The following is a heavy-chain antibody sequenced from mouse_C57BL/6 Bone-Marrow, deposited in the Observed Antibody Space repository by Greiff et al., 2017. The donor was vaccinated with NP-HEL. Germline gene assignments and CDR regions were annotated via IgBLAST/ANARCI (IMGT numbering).Heavy chain of an antibody. D-gene: IGHD1-1*01. J-gene: IGHJ2*01. V-gene: IGHV1-53*01. Sequence: QVQLQQPGTELVKPGASVKLSCKASGYTFTSYWMHWVKQRPGQGLEWIGNINPSNGGPNYNEKFKSKATLTVEKSSSTAYMQLSSLTSEDSAVYYCARREAYYYGSSYDFDYWGQGTTLTVSS. CDR2: INPSNGGP. CDR3: ARREAYYYGSSYDFDY. CDR1: GYTFTSYW.